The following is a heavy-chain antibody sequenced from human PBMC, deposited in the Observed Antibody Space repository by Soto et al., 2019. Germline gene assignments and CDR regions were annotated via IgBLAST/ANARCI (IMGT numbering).Heavy chain of an antibody. Sequence: EVQLVESGGGLIQPGGSLRLSCAASGFTVSSNYMSWVRQAPGKGLEWVSVICSGGSTYYADSVKGRFTISRVNSKNTLYLQMNSLRAEDTAVDYCARDRVESGYPEYFQHWGQGTLVTVSS. V-gene: IGHV3-53*01. J-gene: IGHJ1*01. D-gene: IGHD3-22*01. CDR1: GFTVSSNY. CDR3: ARDRVESGYPEYFQH. CDR2: ICSGGST.